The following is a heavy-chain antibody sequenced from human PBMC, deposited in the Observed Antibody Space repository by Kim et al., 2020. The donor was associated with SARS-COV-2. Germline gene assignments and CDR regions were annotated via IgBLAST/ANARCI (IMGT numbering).Heavy chain of an antibody. CDR1: GFTVSSNY. J-gene: IGHJ4*02. D-gene: IGHD5-12*01. V-gene: IGHV3-53*01. CDR3: ARGELPVATDDY. CDR2: IYSGGST. Sequence: GGSLRLSCAASGFTVSSNYMSWVRQAPGKGLEWVSVIYSGGSTYYADSVKGRFTISRDNSKNTLYLQMNSLRAEDTAVYYCARGELPVATDDYWGQGTLVTVSS.